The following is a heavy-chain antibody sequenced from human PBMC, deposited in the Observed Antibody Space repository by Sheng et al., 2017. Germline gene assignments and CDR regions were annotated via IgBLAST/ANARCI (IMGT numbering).Heavy chain of an antibody. V-gene: IGHV4-61*01. CDR1: GGSVSSGSYY. CDR3: ARHLGYCSSTSCYTVFDY. D-gene: IGHD2-2*02. CDR2: IYYSGST. J-gene: IGHJ4*02. Sequence: QVQLQESGPGLVKPSETLSLTCTVSGGSVSSGSYYWSWIRQPPGKGLEWIGYIYYSGSTNYNPSLKSRVTISVDTSKNQFSLKLSSVTAADTAVYYCARHLGYCSSTSCYTVFDYWGQGTLVTVSS.